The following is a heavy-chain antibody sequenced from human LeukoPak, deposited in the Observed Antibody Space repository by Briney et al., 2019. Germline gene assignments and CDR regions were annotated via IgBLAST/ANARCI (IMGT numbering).Heavy chain of an antibody. Sequence: SETLSLTCTVSGDSISSNSYYWGWIRQPPGKGLEWVGSIYYSGNPFYNPSLKSRVTISVDPSKNQFSLSLDSVTAADTAVYYCASQLDDYYDSTGYYTGFIDYWGPGTPVTVSS. V-gene: IGHV4-39*01. CDR1: GDSISSNSYY. CDR2: IYYSGNP. J-gene: IGHJ4*02. CDR3: ASQLDDYYDSTGYYTGFIDY. D-gene: IGHD3-22*01.